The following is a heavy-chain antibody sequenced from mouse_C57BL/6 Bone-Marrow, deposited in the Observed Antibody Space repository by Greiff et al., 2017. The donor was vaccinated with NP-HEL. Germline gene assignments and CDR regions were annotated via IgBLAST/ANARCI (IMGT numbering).Heavy chain of an antibody. CDR1: GFTFSDYG. J-gene: IGHJ3*01. Sequence: EVKLVESGGCLVKPGGSLKLSCAASGFTFSDYGMHWVRQAPEKGLEWVAYISSGSSTIYYADTVKGRFTISRDNAKNTLFLQMTSLRSEDTAMYYCARYGSSYLAWFAYWGQGTLVTVSA. CDR2: ISSGSSTI. D-gene: IGHD1-1*01. V-gene: IGHV5-17*01. CDR3: ARYGSSYLAWFAY.